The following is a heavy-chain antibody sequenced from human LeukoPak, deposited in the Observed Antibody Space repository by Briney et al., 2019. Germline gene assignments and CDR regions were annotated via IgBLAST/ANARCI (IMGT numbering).Heavy chain of an antibody. CDR2: INPSGGST. V-gene: IGHV1-46*01. J-gene: IGHJ3*02. CDR1: GYTFTSYY. Sequence: ASVKVSCKASGYTFTSYYMHWVRQAPGQGLEWMGIINPSGGSTSYAQKFQGRVTMTRHTSTSTVYMELSSLRSEDTAVYYCVPTKLQTDAFDIWGQGTMVTVSS. D-gene: IGHD5-24*01. CDR3: VPTKLQTDAFDI.